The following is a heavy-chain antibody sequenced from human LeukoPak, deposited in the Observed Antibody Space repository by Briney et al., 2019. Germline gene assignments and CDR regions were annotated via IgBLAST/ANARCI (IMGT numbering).Heavy chain of an antibody. D-gene: IGHD2-21*01. V-gene: IGHV3-7*03. Sequence: GGSLRLSCAASGFTLGDFWMSWVRQAPGKGLEWVANINQVGDSFSYVTSVRGRFTISRDNAKNALFLQISSLRAEDTAIYYCAREFVVEPKSSFDHWGQGTLVTVSS. J-gene: IGHJ4*02. CDR1: GFTLGDFW. CDR2: INQVGDSF. CDR3: AREFVVEPKSSFDH.